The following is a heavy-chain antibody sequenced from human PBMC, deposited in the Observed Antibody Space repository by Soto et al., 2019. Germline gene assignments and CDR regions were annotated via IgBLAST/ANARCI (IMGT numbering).Heavy chain of an antibody. CDR1: GGSFSGYY. J-gene: IGHJ4*02. CDR3: ARVPGSGYYDSSGPRNYFDY. V-gene: IGHV4-34*01. CDR2: INHSGST. Sequence: QVQLQQWGAGLLKPSETLSLTCAVYGGSFSGYYWSWIRQPPGKGLEWIGEINHSGSTNYNPSLKGRVTISVDTSKNQFSLKLSSVTAADTAVYYCARVPGSGYYDSSGPRNYFDYWGQGTLVTVSS. D-gene: IGHD3-22*01.